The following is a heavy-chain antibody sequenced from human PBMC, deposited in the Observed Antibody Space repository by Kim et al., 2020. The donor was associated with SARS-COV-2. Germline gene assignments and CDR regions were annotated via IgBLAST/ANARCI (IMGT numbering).Heavy chain of an antibody. Sequence: GGSLRLSCAASGFTFINYAMNWVRQAPGKGLEWVSGISCSGGSTYYADSVKGRFTMSRDNSKNTLYLQMNSLRDEDTAVYYCAKSYGEYYYYYGLDVWGQGTTVSVSS. V-gene: IGHV3-23*01. CDR2: ISCSGGST. CDR1: GFTFINYA. J-gene: IGHJ6*02. D-gene: IGHD5-18*01. CDR3: AKSYGEYYYYYGLDV.